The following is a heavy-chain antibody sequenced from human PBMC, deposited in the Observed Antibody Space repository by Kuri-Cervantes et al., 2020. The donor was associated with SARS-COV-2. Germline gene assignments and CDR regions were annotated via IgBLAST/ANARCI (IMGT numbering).Heavy chain of an antibody. CDR3: AQLQFGDYYDSSGYPDAFDI. V-gene: IGHV1-2*06. J-gene: IGHJ3*02. Sequence: ASVKVSCKASGYTFNGYYMHWVRQAPGQGLEWMGRINPNSGGTNYAQKFQGRVTMTRDTSISTAYMELSRLRSDDTAVYYCAQLQFGDYYDSSGYPDAFDIWGQGTMVTVSS. CDR1: GYTFNGYY. D-gene: IGHD3-22*01. CDR2: INPNSGGT.